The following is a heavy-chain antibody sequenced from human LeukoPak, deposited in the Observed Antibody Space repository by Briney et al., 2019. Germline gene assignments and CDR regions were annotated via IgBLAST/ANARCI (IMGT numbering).Heavy chain of an antibody. Sequence: GESLKISCKGSGYSFTSYWIGWVRQMPGKGLEWMGVIYPGDSDTKYSPSFQGQVTISADKSISTAYLQWTSLNASDTAKYYCARQYYDYIWGSYTANRYFDYWGQGTLVTVSS. V-gene: IGHV5-51*01. CDR3: ARQYYDYIWGSYTANRYFDY. D-gene: IGHD3-16*01. J-gene: IGHJ4*02. CDR2: IYPGDSDT. CDR1: GYSFTSYW.